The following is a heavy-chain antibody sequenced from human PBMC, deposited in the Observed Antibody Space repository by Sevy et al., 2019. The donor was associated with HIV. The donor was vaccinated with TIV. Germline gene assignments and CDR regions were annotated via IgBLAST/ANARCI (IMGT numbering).Heavy chain of an antibody. D-gene: IGHD1-26*01. CDR1: GFTFRSYW. V-gene: IGHV3-7*04. J-gene: IGHJ4*02. Sequence: GGSLRLSCAASGFTFRSYWMSWVRQAPGKGLEWVANIKQDGSAKYYVDSVKGRFTISRDNAKNSLYLQMNSLRAEDTAVFYCAGVDSRNTRGLDYWGQGTLVTVSS. CDR3: AGVDSRNTRGLDY. CDR2: IKQDGSAK.